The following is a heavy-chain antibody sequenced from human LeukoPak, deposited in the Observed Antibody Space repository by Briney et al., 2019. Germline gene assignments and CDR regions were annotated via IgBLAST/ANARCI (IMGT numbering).Heavy chain of an antibody. CDR2: IYYSGST. V-gene: IGHV4-59*01. CDR3: ARDRPGRIFDA. Sequence: SETLSLTCTVSGGSISSYYWSWIRQPPGKGLEWIGYIYYSGSTNYNPSLKSRVTISVDTSKNPFSLKLSSVTAADTAVYYCARDRPGRIFDAWGQGTLVTVSS. CDR1: GGSISSYY. D-gene: IGHD1-14*01. J-gene: IGHJ5*02.